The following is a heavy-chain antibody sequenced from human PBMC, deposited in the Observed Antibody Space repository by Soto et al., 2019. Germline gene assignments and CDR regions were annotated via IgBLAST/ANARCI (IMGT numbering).Heavy chain of an antibody. CDR1: GFTFSSYS. J-gene: IGHJ6*02. V-gene: IGHV3-21*01. CDR3: ARKQQQLYYGMDV. Sequence: PGGSLRLSCAASGFTFSSYSMNWVRQAPGKGLEWVSSISSSSSYIYYADSVKGRFTIPRDNAKNSLYLQMNSLRAEDTAVYYCARKQQQLYYGMDVWGQGTTVTVSS. CDR2: ISSSSSYI. D-gene: IGHD6-13*01.